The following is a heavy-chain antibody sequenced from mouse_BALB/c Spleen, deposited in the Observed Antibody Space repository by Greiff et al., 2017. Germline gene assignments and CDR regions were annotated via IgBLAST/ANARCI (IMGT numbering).Heavy chain of an antibody. Sequence: EVQVVESGGGLVQPGGSLKLSCAASGFTFSSYGMSWVRQTPDKRLELVATINSNGGSTYYPDSVKGRFTISRDNAKNTLYLQMSSLKSEDTAMYYCARVGYGSRDYWGQGTTLTVSS. CDR1: GFTFSSYG. CDR2: INSNGGST. D-gene: IGHD1-1*01. CDR3: ARVGYGSRDY. J-gene: IGHJ2*01. V-gene: IGHV5-6-3*01.